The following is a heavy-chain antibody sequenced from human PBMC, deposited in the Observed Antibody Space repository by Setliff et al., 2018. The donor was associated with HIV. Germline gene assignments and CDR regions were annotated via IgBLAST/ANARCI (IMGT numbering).Heavy chain of an antibody. D-gene: IGHD6-19*01. Sequence: SETLSLTCTVSGGSISNYCWNWIRQPPGKGLEWIGDIYYSGMTNYNPSLQSRVTISLDTSKNQFSLKVNSVTAADTAVYYCARSPRIGVAGEFEYWGQGTLVTVSS. CDR3: ARSPRIGVAGEFEY. V-gene: IGHV4-59*08. CDR2: IYYSGMT. J-gene: IGHJ4*02. CDR1: GGSISNYC.